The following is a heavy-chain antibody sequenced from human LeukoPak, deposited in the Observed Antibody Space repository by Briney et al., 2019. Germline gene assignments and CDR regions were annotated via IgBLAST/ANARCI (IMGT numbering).Heavy chain of an antibody. Sequence: GGSLRLSCAASGFTFNTYSMNWVRQAPGKGLEWVSVIYSGGSTYYADSVKGRFTISRDNSKNTLYLQMNSLRAEDTAVYYCARSGVYGYFYYYFDYWGQGTLVTVSS. V-gene: IGHV3-53*01. CDR3: ARSGVYGYFYYYFDY. CDR1: GFTFNTYS. CDR2: IYSGGST. J-gene: IGHJ4*02. D-gene: IGHD5-18*01.